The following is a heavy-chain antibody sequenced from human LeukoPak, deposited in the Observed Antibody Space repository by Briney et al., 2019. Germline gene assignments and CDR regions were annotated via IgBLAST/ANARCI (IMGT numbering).Heavy chain of an antibody. CDR1: GFTFSSYW. D-gene: IGHD2-15*01. Sequence: GGSLRLSCAASGFTFSSYWMNWVRQAPGKGLVWVSCIASDGSSTTYADSVKGRFSISRDNAKNTLFLQMNSLRAEDTAVYYCARVDCSGGSCYSGYWGQGTLVTVSS. CDR3: ARVDCSGGSCYSGY. J-gene: IGHJ4*02. V-gene: IGHV3-74*01. CDR2: IASDGSST.